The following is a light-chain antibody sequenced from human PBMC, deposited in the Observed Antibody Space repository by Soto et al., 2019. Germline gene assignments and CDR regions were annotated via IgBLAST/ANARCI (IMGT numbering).Light chain of an antibody. V-gene: IGLV2-8*01. CDR3: SSYAGSNKSV. CDR1: NIDVGGYNY. CDR2: EVS. J-gene: IGLJ1*01. Sequence: QAASVSGSPGQSITISCTGTNIDVGGYNYVSWYQQHPGKAPKLMIYEVSKRPSGVPDRFSGSKSGNTASLTVSGLQPEDEADYYCSSYAGSNKSVFGTGTKLTVL.